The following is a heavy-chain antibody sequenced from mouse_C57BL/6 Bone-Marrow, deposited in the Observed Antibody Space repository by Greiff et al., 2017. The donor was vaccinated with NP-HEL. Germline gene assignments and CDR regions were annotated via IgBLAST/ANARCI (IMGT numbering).Heavy chain of an antibody. Sequence: EVQLVESGGGLVQPGGSMKLSCVASGFTFSNYWMNWVRQSPEKGLEWVAQIRLKSDNYATHYAESVKGRFTISRDDSKSGVYLQMNNLRAEDTGIYYCTNYYGSSYGWGQGTTLTVSS. D-gene: IGHD1-1*01. CDR3: TNYYGSSYG. V-gene: IGHV6-3*01. J-gene: IGHJ2*01. CDR1: GFTFSNYW. CDR2: IRLKSDNYAT.